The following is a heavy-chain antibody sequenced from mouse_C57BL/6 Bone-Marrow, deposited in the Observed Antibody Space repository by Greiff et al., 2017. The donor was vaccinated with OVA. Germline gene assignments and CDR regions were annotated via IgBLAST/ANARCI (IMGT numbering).Heavy chain of an antibody. V-gene: IGHV1-4*01. D-gene: IGHD2-5*01. CDR1: GYTFTSYT. CDR3: ASYSSYFDY. J-gene: IGHJ2*01. CDR2: INPSSGYT. Sequence: QVQLKQSGAELARPGASVTMSCKASGYTFTSYTMHWVKQRPGQGLEWIGYINPSSGYTKYNQKFKDKATLTADKSSSTAYMQLSSLTSEDSAVYYCASYSSYFDYWGQGTTLTVSS.